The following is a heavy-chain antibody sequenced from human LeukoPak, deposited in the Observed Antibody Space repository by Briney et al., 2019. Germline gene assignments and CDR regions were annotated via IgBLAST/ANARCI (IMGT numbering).Heavy chain of an antibody. J-gene: IGHJ4*02. CDR2: IIPIFGTA. CDR3: ASSSLPVTTLTYFDY. CDR1: GGTFISYA. V-gene: IGHV1-69*06. D-gene: IGHD4-17*01. Sequence: ASVKVSCKASGGTFISYAISWVRQAPGQGLEWMGGIIPIFGTANYAQKFQGRVTITADKSTSTAYMELSSLRSEDTAVYYCASSSLPVTTLTYFDYWGQGTLVTVSS.